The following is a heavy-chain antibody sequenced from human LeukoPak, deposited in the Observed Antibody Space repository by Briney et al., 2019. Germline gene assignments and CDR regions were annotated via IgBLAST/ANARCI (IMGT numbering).Heavy chain of an antibody. J-gene: IGHJ4*02. CDR1: GFTVSSNY. CDR2: IYSGGST. V-gene: IGHV3-53*01. CDR3: ARSPGAYCGGDCYPYYFDY. D-gene: IGHD2-21*02. Sequence: PGGSLRLSCAASGFTVSSNYMSWVRQAPGKGLEWVSVIYSGGSTYYADSVKGRFTISRDNSKNTLYLQMNSLRAEDTAVYYCARSPGAYCGGDCYPYYFDYWGQGTLVTVSP.